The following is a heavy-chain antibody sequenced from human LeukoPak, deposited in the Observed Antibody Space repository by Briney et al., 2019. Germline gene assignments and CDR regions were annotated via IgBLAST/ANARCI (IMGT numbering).Heavy chain of an antibody. J-gene: IGHJ4*02. CDR3: AKHLPSGRFPLDYVHY. V-gene: IGHV3-23*01. D-gene: IGHD1-26*01. Sequence: PGGSLRLSCAASGFTFSSYAMSWVRQAPGKGLEWVSTIGGSGDSTYYAASVKGRFTISRDNSKNTLYLQMKSLRAEDTAVYYCAKHLPSGRFPLDYVHYWGQGTLVTVSS. CDR1: GFTFSSYA. CDR2: IGGSGDST.